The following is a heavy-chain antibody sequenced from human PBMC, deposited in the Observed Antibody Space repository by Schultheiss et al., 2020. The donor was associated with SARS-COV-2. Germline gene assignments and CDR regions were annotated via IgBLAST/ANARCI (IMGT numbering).Heavy chain of an antibody. V-gene: IGHV1-2*02. CDR3: ARDWGGHSPSDY. CDR2: INPNSGGT. J-gene: IGHJ4*02. Sequence: ASVKVSCKASGYTFTGYYMHWVRQAPGQGLEWMGWINPNSGGTNYAQKFQGRVTMTRDTSISTAYMELSRLRSDDTAVYYCARDWGGHSPSDYWGQGTLVTVSS. D-gene: IGHD3-16*01. CDR1: GYTFTGYY.